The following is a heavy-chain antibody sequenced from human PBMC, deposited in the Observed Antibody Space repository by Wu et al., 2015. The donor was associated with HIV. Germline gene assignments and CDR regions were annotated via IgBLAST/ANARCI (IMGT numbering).Heavy chain of an antibody. J-gene: IGHJ5*02. CDR2: FDPEDGET. CDR1: GYTLTELS. CDR3: ARDSHSLRRGKTFPLPTP. Sequence: QVQLVQSGAEVKKPGASVKVSCKVSGYTLTELSMHWVRQAPGKGLEWMGGFDPEDGETIYAQKFQGRVTMTRDTSISTASLELNRLRSDDDGPFITCARDSHSLRRGKTFPLPTPWG. D-gene: IGHD3-16*01. V-gene: IGHV1-24*01.